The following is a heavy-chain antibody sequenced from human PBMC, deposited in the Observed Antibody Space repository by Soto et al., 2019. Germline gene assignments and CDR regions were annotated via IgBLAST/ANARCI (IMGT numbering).Heavy chain of an antibody. D-gene: IGHD3-22*01. J-gene: IGHJ3*02. CDR1: GFTFSSYW. CDR2: IKQDGSEK. V-gene: IGHV3-7*05. CDR3: ARVFSEGYYDSSGYYSSDAFDI. Sequence: PGGSLRLSCAASGFTFSSYWMSWVRQAPGKGLEWVANIKQDGSEKYYVDSVKGRFTISRDNAKNSLYLQMNSLRAEDTAVYYCARVFSEGYYDSSGYYSSDAFDIWGQGTMVTVSS.